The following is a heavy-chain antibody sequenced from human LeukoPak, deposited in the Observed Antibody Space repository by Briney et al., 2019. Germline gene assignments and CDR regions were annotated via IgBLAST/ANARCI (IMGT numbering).Heavy chain of an antibody. D-gene: IGHD5-24*01. CDR2: IYYSGST. CDR3: ARAAQLTDAFDI. Sequence: PSETLSLTCTVSGGSISSYYWSWIRQPPGKELEWIGYIYYSGSTNYNPSLKSRVTISVDTSKNQFSLKLSSVTAADTAVYYCARAAQLTDAFDIWGQGTMVTVSS. V-gene: IGHV4-59*01. J-gene: IGHJ3*02. CDR1: GGSISSYY.